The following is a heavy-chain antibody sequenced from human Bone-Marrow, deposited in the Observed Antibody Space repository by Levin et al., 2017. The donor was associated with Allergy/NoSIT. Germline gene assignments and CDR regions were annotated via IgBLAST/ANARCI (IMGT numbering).Heavy chain of an antibody. D-gene: IGHD2-15*01. CDR3: ARRPDCTGGNCLNNYFDY. V-gene: IGHV4-4*02. J-gene: IGHJ4*02. CDR2: ISPSGTT. CDR1: GGSISSTNW. Sequence: PSETLSLTCAVSGGSISSTNWWSWVRQPPGKGLEWIGEISPSGTTNYNPSLKSRLTISVDKSKNQFSLKLDSVTAADTALYYCARRPDCTGGNCLNNYFDYWGQGILVTVSA.